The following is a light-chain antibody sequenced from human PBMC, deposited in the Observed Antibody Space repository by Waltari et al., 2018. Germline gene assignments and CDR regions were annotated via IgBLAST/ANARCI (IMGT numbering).Light chain of an antibody. J-gene: IGLJ2*01. CDR3: QTWAV. V-gene: IGLV4-69*01. CDR2: LNSDGSH. Sequence: QLVLTQSPSASASLGASVKLTCSLSSGHSNYAIAWHQQQPEKGPRYLMKLNSDGSHSRGDGIPDRFSGSSSGAERYLTIASLQSEDEADYYGQTWAVFGGGTKLTVL. CDR1: SGHSNYA.